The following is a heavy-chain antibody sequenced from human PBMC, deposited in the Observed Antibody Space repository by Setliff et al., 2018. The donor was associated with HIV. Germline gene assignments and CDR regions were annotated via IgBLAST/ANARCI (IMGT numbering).Heavy chain of an antibody. CDR3: ARVRLTMIMMVDYFDQ. CDR1: GGSISSSSYY. V-gene: IGHV4-39*07. Sequence: SETLSLTCTVSGGSISSSSYYWGWIRQSPGKGLEWIGSFYHSGSTHYNPSLKSRVTLSADTSKNQLSLSLTSVTAADTAVYYCARVRLTMIMMVDYFDQWGQGTLVTVSS. CDR2: FYHSGST. J-gene: IGHJ4*02. D-gene: IGHD3-22*01.